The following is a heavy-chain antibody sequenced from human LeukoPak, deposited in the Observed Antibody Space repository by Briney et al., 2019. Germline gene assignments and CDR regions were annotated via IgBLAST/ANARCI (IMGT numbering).Heavy chain of an antibody. CDR1: GYTFTSYG. V-gene: IGHV1-18*01. CDR3: ARDPVTMVRGVIASYYYYMDV. Sequence: ASVKVSCKASGYTFTSYGISWVRQAPGQGLEWMGWISAYNGNTNYAQKLQGRVTMTTDTSTSTAYMELRSLRSDDTAVYYCARDPVTMVRGVIASYYYYMDVWGKGTTVTVSS. J-gene: IGHJ6*03. D-gene: IGHD3-10*01. CDR2: ISAYNGNT.